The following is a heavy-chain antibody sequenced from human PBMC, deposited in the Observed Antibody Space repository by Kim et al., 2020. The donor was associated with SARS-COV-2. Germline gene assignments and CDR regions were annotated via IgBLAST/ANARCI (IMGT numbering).Heavy chain of an antibody. V-gene: IGHV3-7*03. CDR2: NQDGSVK. CDR3: TTGTTY. Sequence: NQDGSVKRYVDSVKGRFTISRDNAKNSLYLQMNPLGAEDTALYYCTTGTTYWGQGSLVTVSS. J-gene: IGHJ4*02.